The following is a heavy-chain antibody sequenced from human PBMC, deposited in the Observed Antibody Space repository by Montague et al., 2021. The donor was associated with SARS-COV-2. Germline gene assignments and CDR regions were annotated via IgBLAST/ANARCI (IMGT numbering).Heavy chain of an antibody. D-gene: IGHD3-3*01. Sequence: PAVVKPRQTLTLTCTFSGFSLSTSAVGVGWIRQPPGKALQWLALIYWDDDKRYSPSLKTRLTVTKDTSKNQVVLTMTNMDPVDTATYYCAHLHTGFWSAYYATWGQGTLVTVSS. V-gene: IGHV2-5*02. CDR3: AHLHTGFWSAYYAT. CDR2: IYWDDDK. CDR1: GFSLSTSAVG. J-gene: IGHJ5*02.